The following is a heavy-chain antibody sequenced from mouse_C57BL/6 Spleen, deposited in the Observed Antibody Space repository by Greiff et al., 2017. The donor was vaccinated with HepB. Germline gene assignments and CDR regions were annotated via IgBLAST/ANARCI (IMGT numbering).Heavy chain of an antibody. Sequence: EVHLVESGGGLVKPGGSLKLSCAASGFTFSSYAMSWVRQTPEKRLEWVATISDGGSYTYYPDNVKGRFTISRDNAKNNLYLQMSHLKSEDTAMYYCARDEGTYYYAMDYWGQGTSVTVSS. CDR1: GFTFSSYA. J-gene: IGHJ4*01. CDR3: ARDEGTYYYAMDY. CDR2: ISDGGSYT. V-gene: IGHV5-4*01.